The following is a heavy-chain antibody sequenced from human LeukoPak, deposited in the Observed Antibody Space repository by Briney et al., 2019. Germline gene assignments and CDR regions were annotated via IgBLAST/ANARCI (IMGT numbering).Heavy chain of an antibody. V-gene: IGHV1-69*13. D-gene: IGHD3-22*01. CDR1: GGTFSSYA. CDR2: IIPIFGPT. CDR3: ARVPYYYDSSGGFDY. Sequence: SVKVSCKASGGTFSSYAISWVRQAPGRGLEWMGGIIPIFGPTNYAQKFQGRVTITADESTSTAYMELSSLRSEDTAVYYCARVPYYYDSSGGFDYWGQGTLVTVSS. J-gene: IGHJ4*02.